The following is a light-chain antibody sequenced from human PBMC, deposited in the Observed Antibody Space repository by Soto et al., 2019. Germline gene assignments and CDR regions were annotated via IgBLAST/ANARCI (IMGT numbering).Light chain of an antibody. Sequence: EIVLTQSPGTLSLSPGERATLSFSASQTVIANYLAWYQQKAGQAPSLLIYGASSGATGIPDRFSGSGSGTDFTLTISRLEPEDFAVYYCQQYGSSPRTFGQGT. CDR3: QQYGSSPRT. CDR1: QTVIANY. CDR2: GAS. V-gene: IGKV3-20*01. J-gene: IGKJ1*01.